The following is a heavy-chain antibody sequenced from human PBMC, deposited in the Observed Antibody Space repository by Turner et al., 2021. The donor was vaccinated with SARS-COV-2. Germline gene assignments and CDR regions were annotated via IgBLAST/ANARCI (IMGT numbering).Heavy chain of an antibody. Sequence: EVQLVESGGGLVQPGGSLTLSFAASGFTFSSYWMHWVRQAPGKGLVWVSRINSDGSSTSYADSVKGRFTISRDNAKNTLYLQMNSLRAEDTAVYYCARDHIGVYYAMDVWGQGTTVTVSS. J-gene: IGHJ6*02. CDR3: ARDHIGVYYAMDV. CDR2: INSDGSST. V-gene: IGHV3-74*01. CDR1: GFTFSSYW. D-gene: IGHD3-10*01.